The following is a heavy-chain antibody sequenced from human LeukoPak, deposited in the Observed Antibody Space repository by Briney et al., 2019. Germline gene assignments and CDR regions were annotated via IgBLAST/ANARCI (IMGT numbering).Heavy chain of an antibody. CDR1: GGSFSGYY. V-gene: IGHV4-34*01. D-gene: IGHD6-6*01. CDR3: ARGEDSWPDTLNY. J-gene: IGHJ4*02. Sequence: SETLPHTCAVYGGSFSGYYWSWIRQPPGKGLEWVGEVSHSGSTNYNPPLKSRVTISVDTSKNQFSLKLTSVSAADTAAYYCARGEDSWPDTLNYWGQGTLVTVSS. CDR2: VSHSGST.